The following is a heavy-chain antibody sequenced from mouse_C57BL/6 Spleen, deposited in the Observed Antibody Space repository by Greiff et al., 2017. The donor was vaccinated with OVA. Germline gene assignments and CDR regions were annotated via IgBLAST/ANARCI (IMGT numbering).Heavy chain of an antibody. J-gene: IGHJ3*01. CDR1: GYTFTDYY. V-gene: IGHV1-26*01. Sequence: VQLQQSGPELVKPGASVKISCKASGYTFTDYYLNWVKQSHGKSLEWIGDINPNNGGTSYNQKFKGKATLTVDKSSSTAYMELRSLTSEDSAVYYCARPPVAYWGQGTLVTVSA. CDR2: INPNNGGT. CDR3: ARPPVAY.